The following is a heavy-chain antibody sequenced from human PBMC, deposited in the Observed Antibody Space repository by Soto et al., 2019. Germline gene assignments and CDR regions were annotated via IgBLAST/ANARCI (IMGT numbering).Heavy chain of an antibody. D-gene: IGHD2-21*01. CDR2: IIPILGIA. CDR1: GGTFSSYT. CDR3: ARSSGLIDYYYYMDV. J-gene: IGHJ6*03. V-gene: IGHV1-69*02. Sequence: SVKVSCKASGGTFSSYTISWVRQAPGQGLEWMGRIIPILGIANYAQKFQGRVTITADKSTSTAYMELSSLRSEDTAVYYCARSSGLIDYYYYMDVWGKGTTVTVSS.